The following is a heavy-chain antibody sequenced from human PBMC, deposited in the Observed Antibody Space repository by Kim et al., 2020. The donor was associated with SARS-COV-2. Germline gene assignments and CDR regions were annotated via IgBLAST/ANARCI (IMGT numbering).Heavy chain of an antibody. CDR3: AVPAARLSFDY. Sequence: GGSLRLSCAASGFTFSSYGMHWVRQAPGKGLEWVAVISYDGSNKYYADSVKGRFTISRDNSKNTLYLQMNSLRAEDTAVYYCAVPAARLSFDYWGQGTLVTVSS. V-gene: IGHV3-30*03. D-gene: IGHD2-2*01. CDR2: ISYDGSNK. J-gene: IGHJ4*02. CDR1: GFTFSSYG.